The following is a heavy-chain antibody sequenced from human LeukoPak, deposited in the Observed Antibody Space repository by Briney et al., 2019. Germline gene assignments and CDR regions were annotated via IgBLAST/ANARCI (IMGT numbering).Heavy chain of an antibody. CDR3: ARLVAWYYYYMDV. D-gene: IGHD3-9*01. J-gene: IGHJ6*03. CDR2: IYHSGST. Sequence: SETLSLTCAVSGGSISSGGYSWSWIRQPPGKGLEWIGYIYHSGSTYYNPSLKSRVTISVDRSKNQFSLKLSSVTAADTAVYYCARLVAWYYYYMDVWGKGTTVTVSS. CDR1: GGSISSGGYS. V-gene: IGHV4-30-2*01.